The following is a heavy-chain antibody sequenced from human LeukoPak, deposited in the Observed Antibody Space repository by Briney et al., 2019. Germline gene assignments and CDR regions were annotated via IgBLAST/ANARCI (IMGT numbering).Heavy chain of an antibody. Sequence: PSETLSPTRTVFGGSISSYYWNWIRQSPGKGVEWVAYMFYNVSTNYSPSLKSRVTISVDTSKNQFSLKLISVTAADTAVYFCARQGSGRAFDIWGGGTTDSVSS. V-gene: IGHV4-59*08. CDR1: GGSISSYY. D-gene: IGHD1-26*01. J-gene: IGHJ3*02. CDR3: ARQGSGRAFDI. CDR2: MFYNVST.